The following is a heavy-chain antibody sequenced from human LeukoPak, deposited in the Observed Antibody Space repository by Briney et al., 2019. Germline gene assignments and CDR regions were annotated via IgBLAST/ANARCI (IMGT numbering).Heavy chain of an antibody. Sequence: ASVKVSCKASGYTFTGYHVHWVRQAPGQGLEWMGWINPNTGGINFEQRFQGRFTMTGDTSISTAYMELSRLTSDDTAVYYCARVQSSSWGYAFDIWGQGTMVTVSS. CDR1: GYTFTGYH. CDR2: INPNTGGI. J-gene: IGHJ3*02. D-gene: IGHD6-13*01. V-gene: IGHV1-2*02. CDR3: ARVQSSSWGYAFDI.